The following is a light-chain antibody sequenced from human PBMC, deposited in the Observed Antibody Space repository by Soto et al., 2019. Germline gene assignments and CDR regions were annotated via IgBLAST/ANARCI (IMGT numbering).Light chain of an antibody. CDR1: QGISSY. V-gene: IGKV1-9*01. Sequence: DIQLTQSPSFLSASLGDRVTITCRASQGISSYLAWYQQKPGKAPKLLIYAASTLQSGVPSRFSGSGSGTDFTLTISSLQSEDFATYYGQQYYSYPITFGQGTRLEIK. CDR2: AAS. CDR3: QQYYSYPIT. J-gene: IGKJ5*01.